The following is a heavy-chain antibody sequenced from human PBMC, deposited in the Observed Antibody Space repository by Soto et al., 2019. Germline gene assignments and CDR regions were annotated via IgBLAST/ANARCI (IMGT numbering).Heavy chain of an antibody. J-gene: IGHJ3*02. D-gene: IGHD2-8*01. CDR3: ERHTKGKAGDAFDI. Sequence: TSETLSLTCTVSGGSISSRSYYWGWIRQPPGKGLEWIGSINYSGSTYYNPSLKSRVTISEDTSKNQFSLKLRSVTAADTDVDSCERHTKGKAGDAFDIWGQGTMATVS. V-gene: IGHV4-39*01. CDR1: GGSISSRSYY. CDR2: INYSGST.